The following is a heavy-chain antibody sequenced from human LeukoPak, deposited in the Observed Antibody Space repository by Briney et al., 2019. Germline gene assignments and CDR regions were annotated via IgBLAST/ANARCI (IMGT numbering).Heavy chain of an antibody. Sequence: GGSLRLSCAASGFTVSSNYMSWVRQAPGKGLEWVSVIYSGGSTYYADSVKGRSTISRDNSKNTLYLQMNSLRAEDTAVYYCARHYYDSSGPNFDYWGQGTLVTVSS. V-gene: IGHV3-53*01. CDR1: GFTVSSNY. CDR2: IYSGGST. CDR3: ARHYYDSSGPNFDY. J-gene: IGHJ4*02. D-gene: IGHD3-22*01.